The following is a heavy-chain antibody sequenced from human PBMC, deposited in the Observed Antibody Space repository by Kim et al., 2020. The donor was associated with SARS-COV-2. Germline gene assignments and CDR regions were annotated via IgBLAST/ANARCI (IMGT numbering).Heavy chain of an antibody. CDR2: INAGNGNT. V-gene: IGHV1-3*01. CDR3: ARDTRVTIFGVVPEFPGAFDL. CDR1: GYTFTSYA. D-gene: IGHD3-3*01. J-gene: IGHJ3*01. Sequence: ASVKVSCKASGYTFTSYAMHWVRQAPGQRLEWMGWINAGNGNTKYSQQFQGRVTITRETSASTAYMELSSLRSEDTAVYYCARDTRVTIFGVVPEFPGAFDLGGQGTMVTVSS.